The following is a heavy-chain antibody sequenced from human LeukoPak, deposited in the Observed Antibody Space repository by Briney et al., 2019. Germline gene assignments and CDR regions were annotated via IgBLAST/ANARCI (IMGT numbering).Heavy chain of an antibody. D-gene: IGHD6-6*01. CDR1: GGSFSGYY. V-gene: IGHV4-34*01. CDR2: INHSGST. Sequence: PSETLSLTCAVYGGSFSGYYWSWIRQPPGKGLEWIGEINHSGSTNYNPSLKSRVTISVDTSKNQFSLKLSSVTAADTAVYYCARATSVVRCSSSAYYYYYYMDVWGKGTTVTVSS. J-gene: IGHJ6*03. CDR3: ARATSVVRCSSSAYYYYYYMDV.